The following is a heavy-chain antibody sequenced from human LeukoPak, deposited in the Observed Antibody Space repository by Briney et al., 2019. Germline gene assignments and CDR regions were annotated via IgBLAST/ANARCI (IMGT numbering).Heavy chain of an antibody. Sequence: GGTLRLSCAASGFTFSSYGMSWVRQAPGKGLEWVSAISGSGGSTYYADSVKGRFTISRDNSKNTLYLQMNSLRAEDTALYFCAKSGYNRFDYWGQGTLVTVSS. CDR1: GFTFSSYG. J-gene: IGHJ4*02. V-gene: IGHV3-23*01. CDR3: AKSGYNRFDY. CDR2: ISGSGGST. D-gene: IGHD5-24*01.